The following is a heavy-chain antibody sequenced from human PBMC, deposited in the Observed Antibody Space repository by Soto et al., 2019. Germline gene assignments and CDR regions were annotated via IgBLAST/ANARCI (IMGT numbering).Heavy chain of an antibody. CDR1: GVTFSSYA. D-gene: IGHD3-16*01. V-gene: IGHV1-69*18. Sequence: QVQLVQSGAELKKPGSSVKVSCSASGVTFSSYAFTWVRQAPGQGLEWMGNIIPVFRTSNYAQGFQGRLTISADESTNTIYMELSSPRSEDSAVYFCAKDGSWDGGGGESWGQGTLVIVSS. J-gene: IGHJ4*02. CDR3: AKDGSWDGGGGES. CDR2: IIPVFRTS.